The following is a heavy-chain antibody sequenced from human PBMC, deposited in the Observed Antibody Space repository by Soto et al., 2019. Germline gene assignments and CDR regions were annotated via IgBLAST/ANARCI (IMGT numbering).Heavy chain of an antibody. CDR3: AREGVGVHYYYYGMDV. Sequence: SETLSLTCAVYGGSFSGYYWSWIRQPPGKGLEWIGEINHSGSTNYNPSLKSRVTISVDTSKNQFSLKLSSVTAADTAVYYCAREGVGVHYYYYGMDVWGQGPTVTVSS. CDR1: GGSFSGYY. CDR2: INHSGST. D-gene: IGHD1-26*01. J-gene: IGHJ6*02. V-gene: IGHV4-34*01.